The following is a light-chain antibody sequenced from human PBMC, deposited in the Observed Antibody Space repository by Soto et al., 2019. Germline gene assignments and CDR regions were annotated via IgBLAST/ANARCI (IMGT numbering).Light chain of an antibody. CDR3: QQYNVVPPT. Sequence: DIQMTQSPSSLSAFLGDRVTITCRASQDISIYLNWFQQKPGKAPKLLIYDASNLENGVPSRFSGSGSGTDFTLTINSLQPDEIATYYCQQYNVVPPTFGQETRLEI. CDR2: DAS. V-gene: IGKV1-33*01. CDR1: QDISIY. J-gene: IGKJ2*01.